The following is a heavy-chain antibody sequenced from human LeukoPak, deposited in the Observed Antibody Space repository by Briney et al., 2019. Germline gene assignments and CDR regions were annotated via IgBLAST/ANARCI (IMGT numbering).Heavy chain of an antibody. CDR2: IRNKVNSYST. CDR3: ARVRYYLDY. J-gene: IGHJ4*02. V-gene: IGHV3-72*01. Sequence: PGGSLRLSCAASGFTFSDHYMDWVRQAPGKGLEWVGRIRNKVNSYSTEYAASVKGRFTISRDDSKHSPYLQMNSLKSEDTAVYYCARVRYYLDYWGQGTLVTVSS. CDR1: GFTFSDHY. D-gene: IGHD3-9*01.